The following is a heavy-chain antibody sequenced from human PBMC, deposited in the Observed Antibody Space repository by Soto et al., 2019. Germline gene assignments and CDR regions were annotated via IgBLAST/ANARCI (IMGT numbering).Heavy chain of an antibody. V-gene: IGHV1-18*01. CDR3: AREATEGGSASYYSFYYYGMDV. J-gene: IGHJ6*02. CDR2: ISAYNGNT. D-gene: IGHD3-10*01. CDR1: GYTFTSYG. Sequence: ASVKVSCKASGYTFTSYGISWVRQAPGQGLEWMGWISAYNGNTNYAQKLQGRVTMTTDTSTSTAYMELRSLRSDDTAVYYCAREATEGGSASYYSFYYYGMDVWGQGTTVTVSS.